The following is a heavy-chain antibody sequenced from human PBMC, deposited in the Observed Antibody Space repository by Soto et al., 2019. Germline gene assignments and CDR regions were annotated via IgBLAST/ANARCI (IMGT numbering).Heavy chain of an antibody. D-gene: IGHD6-19*01. V-gene: IGHV3-23*01. Sequence: EVQLLESGGGLVQPGGSLRLSCAASGFTFSSYAMSWVRQAPGKGLEWVSAISGSGVSTYYADSVKGRFTISRDNSXXTLYLQMNSLRAEDTAVYYCAKDLGYSSGWEPFDYWGQGTLVTVSS. CDR2: ISGSGVST. CDR3: AKDLGYSSGWEPFDY. J-gene: IGHJ4*02. CDR1: GFTFSSYA.